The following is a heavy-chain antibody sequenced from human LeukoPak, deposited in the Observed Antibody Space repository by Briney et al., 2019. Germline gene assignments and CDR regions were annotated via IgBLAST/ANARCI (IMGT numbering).Heavy chain of an antibody. CDR3: ARHAVNNYDILTGYYVPDRGENERWFDP. J-gene: IGHJ5*02. D-gene: IGHD3-9*01. V-gene: IGHV4-59*08. Sequence: SETLSLTCTVSGGSISSYYWSWIRQPPGKGLEWLGYIYYSGSTNYNPSLKSRVTISVDTSKNQFSLKLSSVTAADTAVYYCARHAVNNYDILTGYYVPDRGENERWFDPWGQGTLVTVSS. CDR2: IYYSGST. CDR1: GGSISSYY.